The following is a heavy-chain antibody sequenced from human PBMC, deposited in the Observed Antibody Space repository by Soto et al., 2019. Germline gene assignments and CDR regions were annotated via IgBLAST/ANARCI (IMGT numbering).Heavy chain of an antibody. CDR1: GFGFSNYE. Sequence: EVQLVESGGGLVQPGGSLRLSCAASGFGFSNYEMNWVRQAPGKGLEWVSYITSSGGATMYADSVKGRFTISRDNAKDSLYLQMNNLRVEDTAVYYCARGDCKTSCYIGFWGQGALVTVSS. CDR2: ITSSGGAT. V-gene: IGHV3-48*03. J-gene: IGHJ4*02. CDR3: ARGDCKTSCYIGF. D-gene: IGHD2-2*02.